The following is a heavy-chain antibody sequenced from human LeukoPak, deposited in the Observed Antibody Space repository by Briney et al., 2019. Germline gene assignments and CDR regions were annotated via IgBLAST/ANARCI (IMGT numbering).Heavy chain of an antibody. CDR1: GYSFSSYW. Sequence: GESLKISCKASGYSFSSYWIGRVRQMPGKGLECMGIIYPGDSDTRYSPAFQGQVTISVDKSISTAYLQWSSLKASDTAMYYCARNTPSENENYLDGFDIWGQGTMVTVFS. CDR2: IYPGDSDT. J-gene: IGHJ3*02. CDR3: ARNTPSENENYLDGFDI. V-gene: IGHV5-51*01. D-gene: IGHD1-7*01.